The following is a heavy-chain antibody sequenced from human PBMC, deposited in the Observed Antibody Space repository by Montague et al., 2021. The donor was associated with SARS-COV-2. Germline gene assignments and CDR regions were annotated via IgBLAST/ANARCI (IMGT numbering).Heavy chain of an antibody. CDR1: GESFSGYY. Sequence: SETLSLTCAVYGESFSGYYWSWIRQPPGKGLEWIGEINHNGSTNSNPSLKSRLTISVDTSKNQFSLKLSSVTAADAAAYYCARPSCSSTSCYGPLWYWGQGTLVTVSS. CDR3: ARPSCSSTSCYGPLWY. CDR2: INHNGST. D-gene: IGHD2-2*01. J-gene: IGHJ4*02. V-gene: IGHV4-34*01.